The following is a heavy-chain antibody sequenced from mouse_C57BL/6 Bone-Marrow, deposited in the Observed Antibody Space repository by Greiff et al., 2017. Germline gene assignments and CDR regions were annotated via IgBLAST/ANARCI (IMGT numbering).Heavy chain of an antibody. CDR3: ARKIYDYEGY. D-gene: IGHD2-4*01. CDR1: GYTFTDYY. Sequence: EVKLVESGPVLVKPGASVKMSCKASGYTFTDYYMNWVKQSHGKSLEWIGVINPYNGGTSYNQKFKGKATLTVDKSSSTAYMELNSLTSEDSAVYYCARKIYDYEGYWGQGTTLTVSS. V-gene: IGHV1-19*01. CDR2: INPYNGGT. J-gene: IGHJ2*01.